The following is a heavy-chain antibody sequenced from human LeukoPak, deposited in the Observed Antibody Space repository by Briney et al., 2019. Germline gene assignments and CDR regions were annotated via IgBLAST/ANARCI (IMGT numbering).Heavy chain of an antibody. CDR3: AKDFSPSKWDQGYFDY. J-gene: IGHJ4*02. V-gene: IGHV3-23*01. D-gene: IGHD1-26*01. Sequence: GGSLRLSCAASGFTFSSYAMSWVRQAPGKGLEWVSAISGSGGSTYYADSVKGRFTISRDNSKNTLYLQMNSLRAEDTAVYYCAKDFSPSKWDQGYFDYWGQGTLVTVSS. CDR2: ISGSGGST. CDR1: GFTFSSYA.